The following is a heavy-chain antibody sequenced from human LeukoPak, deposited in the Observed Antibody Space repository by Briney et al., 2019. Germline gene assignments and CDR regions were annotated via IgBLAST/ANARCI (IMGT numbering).Heavy chain of an antibody. CDR2: ISGSGGST. V-gene: IGHV3-23*01. J-gene: IGHJ3*02. Sequence: PGGSLRLSCAVSGITLSNYGMSWVRQAPGKGLEWVSAISGSGGSTYYADSVKGRFTISRDNSKNTLYLQMNSLRAEDTAVYYCAKDPPASDRAFDIWGQGTMVTVSS. D-gene: IGHD2-2*01. CDR3: AKDPPASDRAFDI. CDR1: GITLSNYG.